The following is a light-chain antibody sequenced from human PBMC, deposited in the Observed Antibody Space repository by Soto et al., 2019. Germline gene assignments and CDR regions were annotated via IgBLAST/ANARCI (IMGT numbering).Light chain of an antibody. J-gene: IGLJ2*01. CDR1: NSDVGSYNL. CDR3: CSYVRGATLL. CDR2: EGD. Sequence: QSALTQPASVSGSPGQSITISCTGTNSDVGSYNLVSWYRQYPGKGPKLMIYEGDKRPSGFSNRFSGSKSGNTASLTISGLQAEDEAEYYCCSYVRGATLLFGGGTKLTVL. V-gene: IGLV2-23*01.